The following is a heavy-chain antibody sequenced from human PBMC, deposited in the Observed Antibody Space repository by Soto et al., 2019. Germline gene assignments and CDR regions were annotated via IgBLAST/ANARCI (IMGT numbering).Heavy chain of an antibody. D-gene: IGHD6-13*01. Sequence: QVQLQQWGAGLLKPSETLSLTCAVYGGSFSGYYWSWIRQPPGKGLEWIGEINHSGSTNNTPSLKSRVTISVDTSKNQFSLKLSSVTAADTAVYYCARGLRSWTYYFDYWGQGILVTVSS. J-gene: IGHJ4*02. CDR3: ARGLRSWTYYFDY. V-gene: IGHV4-34*01. CDR1: GGSFSGYY. CDR2: INHSGST.